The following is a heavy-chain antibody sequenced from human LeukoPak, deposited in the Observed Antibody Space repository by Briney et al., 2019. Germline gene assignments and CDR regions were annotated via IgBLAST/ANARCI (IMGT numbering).Heavy chain of an antibody. CDR2: IYYSGSI. D-gene: IGHD3-10*01. V-gene: IGHV4-59*01. CDR3: ARDSATYGLDY. J-gene: IGHJ4*02. Sequence: SETLSLTCTVSGGSISSYYWSWIRQPPGKGLEWIGNIYYSGSIKYNPSFKSRVTISVDTSKNQLSLKLNSLTAADTAVYYCARDSATYGLDYWGQGTLVTVSS. CDR1: GGSISSYY.